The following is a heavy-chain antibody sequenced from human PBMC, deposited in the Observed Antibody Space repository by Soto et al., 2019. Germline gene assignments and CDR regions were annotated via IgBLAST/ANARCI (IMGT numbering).Heavy chain of an antibody. CDR2: ISPSGSP. J-gene: IGHJ5*02. D-gene: IGHD2-8*01. CDR3: ARGVLA. Sequence: SETLSLTCSVSGGSVNSGGYSWSWIRQPPGKGLEWIGFISPSGSPAYNPSLKSRVTISVDRSNNQVSLELSSVTAADTAVYYCARGVLAWGPGTLVTVSS. V-gene: IGHV4-30-2*01. CDR1: GGSVNSGGYS.